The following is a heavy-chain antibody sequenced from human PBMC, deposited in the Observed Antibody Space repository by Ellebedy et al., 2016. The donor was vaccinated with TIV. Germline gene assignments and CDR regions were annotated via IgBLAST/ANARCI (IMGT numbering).Heavy chain of an antibody. CDR3: AKVGRRYYESSGDP. D-gene: IGHD3-22*01. J-gene: IGHJ5*02. V-gene: IGHV3-53*01. CDR2: IYSGGDT. CDR1: GFTVSSNY. Sequence: GESLKISCAASGFTVSSNYMSWVRQAPGKGLEWVSVIYSGGDTYYADSVKGRFNISRDNSENTLYLQMNSLRAEDTAVYYCAKVGRRYYESSGDPWGQGSLVTVSS.